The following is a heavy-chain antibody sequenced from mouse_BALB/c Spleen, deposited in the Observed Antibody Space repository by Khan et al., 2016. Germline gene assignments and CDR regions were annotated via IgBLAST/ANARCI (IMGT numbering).Heavy chain of an antibody. CDR3: ARATLRRLLAY. V-gene: IGHV9-2-1*01. J-gene: IGHJ3*01. Sequence: LVVSGPELKKPGETVKISCKASGYTFTDYSMHWVKQTPGKGLKWMGWINTETGEPTYADDFKGRFAFSLETSASTAYLQITNLKNEDTATYFCARATLRRLLAYWGQGTLVTVSA. CDR2: INTETGEP. CDR1: GYTFTDYS. D-gene: IGHD1-2*01.